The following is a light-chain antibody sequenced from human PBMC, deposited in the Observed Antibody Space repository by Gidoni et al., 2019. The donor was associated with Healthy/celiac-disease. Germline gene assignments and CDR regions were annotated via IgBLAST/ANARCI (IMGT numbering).Light chain of an antibody. J-gene: IGLJ3*02. CDR2: EVS. CDR3: CSYAGSSTLV. V-gene: IGLV2-23*02. Sequence: QSALTQPASVSGSPGQSLTISCTGTSSDVGSYTLVSWYQQHPGKAPILMIYEVSRRPSGVSNRFSGSKSGNTASLTISGLQAEDEADYYCCSYAGSSTLVFGGGTKLTVL. CDR1: SSDVGSYTL.